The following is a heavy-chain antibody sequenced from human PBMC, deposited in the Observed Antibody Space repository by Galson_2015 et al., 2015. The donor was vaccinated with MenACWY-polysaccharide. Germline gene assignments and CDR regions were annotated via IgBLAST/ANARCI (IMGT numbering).Heavy chain of an antibody. J-gene: IGHJ4*02. CDR2: IDSDGNSI. D-gene: IGHD3-10*01. CDR3: TTGLVTMVRGVANY. Sequence: SLRLSCAASGFTFRNYWTHWVRQAPGKGLVWVSRIDSDGNSIKYADSVKGRFTISRDNAKNTVYLQINSLRTEDTAVYYCTTGLVTMVRGVANYWGQGTLVTVSS. CDR1: GFTFRNYW. V-gene: IGHV3-74*03.